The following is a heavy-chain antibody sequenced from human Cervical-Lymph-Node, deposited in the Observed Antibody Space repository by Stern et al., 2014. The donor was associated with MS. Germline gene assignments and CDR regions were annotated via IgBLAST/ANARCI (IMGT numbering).Heavy chain of an antibody. CDR1: GYTFAGYH. D-gene: IGHD6-13*01. V-gene: IGHV1-2*02. CDR3: ARDRDFSSWGDFDY. Sequence: VQLVESGAEVKTPGASVKVSCKASGYTFAGYHVQWVRQAPGQGLEGMGWILPKTGDTNYAQKFQGRVSMTGDTSISTAYMELSGLTFDDTATYYCARDRDFSSWGDFDYWGQGTLVTVSP. J-gene: IGHJ4*02. CDR2: ILPKTGDT.